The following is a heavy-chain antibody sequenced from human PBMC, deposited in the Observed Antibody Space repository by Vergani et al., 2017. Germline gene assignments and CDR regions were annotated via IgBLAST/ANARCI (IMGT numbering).Heavy chain of an antibody. CDR2: ISSSSSTI. Sequence: EVQLLESGGGLVQPGGSLRLSCAASGFTFSSYSMNWVRQAPGKGLEWVSYISSSSSTIYYADSVKGRFTISGDNAKNSLYLQMNSLRAEDTAVYYCARDRKGYCSSTSCYPLNYYYYYGMDVWGQGTTVTVSS. V-gene: IGHV3-48*01. J-gene: IGHJ6*02. D-gene: IGHD2-2*01. CDR3: ARDRKGYCSSTSCYPLNYYYYYGMDV. CDR1: GFTFSSYS.